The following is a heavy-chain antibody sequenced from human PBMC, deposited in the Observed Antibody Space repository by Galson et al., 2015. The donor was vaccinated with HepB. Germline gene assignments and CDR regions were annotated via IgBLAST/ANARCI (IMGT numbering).Heavy chain of an antibody. J-gene: IGHJ6*02. Sequence: SLRLSCAASGFTFSSYCMHWVRQAPGKGLEWVAVISYDGSNKYYADSVKGRFTISRDNSKNTLYLQMNSLRAEDTAVYYCAKVGERYLQFTDYCYYGIDDWGQGTPVTVSS. CDR3: AKVGERYLQFTDYCYYGIDD. CDR2: ISYDGSNK. CDR1: GFTFSSYC. V-gene: IGHV3-30*18. D-gene: IGHD5-24*01.